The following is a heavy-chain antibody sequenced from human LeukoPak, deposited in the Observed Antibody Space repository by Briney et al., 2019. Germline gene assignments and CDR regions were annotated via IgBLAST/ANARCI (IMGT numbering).Heavy chain of an antibody. D-gene: IGHD6-6*01. Sequence: GGSLRLSCAASGFTFSSYAMPWVRQAPGKGLEWVAVISYDGSNKYYADSVKGRFTISRDNAKNSLYLQMNSLRAEDTAVYYCASFHSSSSADLFDYWGQGTLVTVSS. V-gene: IGHV3-30-3*01. J-gene: IGHJ4*02. CDR2: ISYDGSNK. CDR1: GFTFSSYA. CDR3: ASFHSSSSADLFDY.